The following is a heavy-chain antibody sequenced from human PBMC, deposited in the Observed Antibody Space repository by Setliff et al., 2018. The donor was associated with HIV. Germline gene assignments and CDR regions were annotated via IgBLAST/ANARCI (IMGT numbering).Heavy chain of an antibody. CDR3: ARGRFVGFDY. Sequence: KASETLSLTCTVADGSISTGSYYWSWVRQPAGRGLEWIGRICTSGSTNYNPSLKSRVTMSVDTSKNQFSLNLTSVTAADTAVYYCARGRFVGFDYWGQGTLVTVSS. D-gene: IGHD3-16*02. CDR2: ICTSGST. CDR1: DGSISTGSYY. V-gene: IGHV4-61*02. J-gene: IGHJ4*02.